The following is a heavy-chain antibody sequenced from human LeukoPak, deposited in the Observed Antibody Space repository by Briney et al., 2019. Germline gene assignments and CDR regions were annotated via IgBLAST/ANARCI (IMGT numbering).Heavy chain of an antibody. CDR1: GYTFTGYY. D-gene: IGHD3-22*01. CDR3: ARDRGSYYYDSSGYYYYYGMDV. V-gene: IGHV1-2*02. CDR2: INPNSGGT. Sequence: ASVKVSCKASGYTFTGYYMHWVRQAPGQGLEWMGWINPNSGGTNYAQKLQGRVTMTTDTSTSTAYMELRSLRSDNTAVYYCARDRGSYYYDSSGYYYYYGMDVWGQGTTVTVSS. J-gene: IGHJ6*02.